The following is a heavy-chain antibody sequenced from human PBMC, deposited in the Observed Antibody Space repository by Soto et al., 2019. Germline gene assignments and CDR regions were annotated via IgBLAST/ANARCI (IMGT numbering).Heavy chain of an antibody. D-gene: IGHD1-7*01. CDR1: GGSISRSDYY. V-gene: IGHV4-39*01. J-gene: IGHJ4*02. CDR3: ARRLGNGNYRVGHDS. CDR2: IHYIGTT. Sequence: QMQLQESGPGLVKPSETLSLTCTVSGGSISRSDYYWGWIRQPPGKGLEWIGSIHYIGTTYHNPSLKSRVAISIDTSKNRFSLNLSSVTAADTAVYYCARRLGNGNYRVGHDSWGQGTLVTVSS.